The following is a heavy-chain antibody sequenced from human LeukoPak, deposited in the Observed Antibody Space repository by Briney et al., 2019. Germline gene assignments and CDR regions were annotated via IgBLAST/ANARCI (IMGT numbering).Heavy chain of an antibody. V-gene: IGHV3-11*01. J-gene: IGHJ5*02. CDR3: ARDKDDYGSGNHWFDP. CDR2: ISSSGSTI. CDR1: GFTFSDYY. Sequence: GGSLRLSCAACGFTFSDYYMSWIRQAPGKGLEWISYISSSGSTIYYADSVKGRFTISTDNAKNSLYLQMNSLRAEDTAVYYCARDKDDYGSGNHWFDPWGQGTLVTVSS. D-gene: IGHD3-10*01.